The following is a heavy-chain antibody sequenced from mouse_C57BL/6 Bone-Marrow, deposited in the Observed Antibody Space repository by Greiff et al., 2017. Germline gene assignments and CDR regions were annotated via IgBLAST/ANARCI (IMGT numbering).Heavy chain of an antibody. CDR1: GYTFTSYG. J-gene: IGHJ1*03. CDR3: TRSRIGYYYGSSYSYWYFDV. Sequence: QVQLKESGAELARPGASVKLSCKASGYTFTSYGISWVKQRTGQGLEWIGEIYPRSGNTYYNEKFKGKATLTADKSSSTAYMELRSLTSEDSAVYFCTRSRIGYYYGSSYSYWYFDVWGTGTTVTVSS. D-gene: IGHD1-1*01. CDR2: IYPRSGNT. V-gene: IGHV1-81*01.